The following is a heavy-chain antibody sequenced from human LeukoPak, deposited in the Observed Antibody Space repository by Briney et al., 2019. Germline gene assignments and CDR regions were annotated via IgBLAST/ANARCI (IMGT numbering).Heavy chain of an antibody. V-gene: IGHV1-8*03. D-gene: IGHD3-3*01. Sequence: ASVKVSCKASGYTFTSYDINWVRQATGQGLEWMGWMNPNSGNTVYAQKFQGRVTITRNTSISTAYMELSSLRSEDTAVYYCARGRGNRSFGIFGVIIIANWFDPWGQGTLVTVSS. J-gene: IGHJ5*02. CDR3: ARGRGNRSFGIFGVIIIANWFDP. CDR2: MNPNSGNT. CDR1: GYTFTSYD.